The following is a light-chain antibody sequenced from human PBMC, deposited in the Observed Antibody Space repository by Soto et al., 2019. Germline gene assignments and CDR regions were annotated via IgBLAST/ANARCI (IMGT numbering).Light chain of an antibody. CDR1: SSNIGSNT. CDR2: SNN. CDR3: AAWDDSLNGQV. Sequence: QSALTQPPSASGTPGQRVTISCSGSSSNIGSNTVNWYQQLPGTAPKLLIYSNNQRPSGVPDRFSGSKSGTSASLAISGLQSEDEADYHCAAWDDSLNGQVFGGGTKLTVL. J-gene: IGLJ3*02. V-gene: IGLV1-44*01.